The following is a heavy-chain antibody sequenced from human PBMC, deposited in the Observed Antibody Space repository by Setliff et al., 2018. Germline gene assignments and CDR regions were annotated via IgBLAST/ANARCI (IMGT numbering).Heavy chain of an antibody. V-gene: IGHV1-69*13. J-gene: IGHJ6*03. CDR3: ARGPSGWSSATSRYYFYMDV. Sequence: SVKVSCKASGGSFSNYAIIWVRQAPGQGLEWMGGIIPIRGAADYAQKLQGKVIITADGSTSTAYMELTSLRSDDAAVYYCARGPSGWSSATSRYYFYMDVWG. CDR1: GGSFSNYA. D-gene: IGHD6-19*01. CDR2: IIPIRGAA.